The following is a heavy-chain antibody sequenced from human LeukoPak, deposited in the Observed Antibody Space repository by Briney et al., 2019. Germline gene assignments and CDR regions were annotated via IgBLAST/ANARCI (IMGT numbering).Heavy chain of an antibody. CDR3: ARGYYGSGSYYNWLGY. J-gene: IGHJ4*02. CDR2: IIPIFGTA. CDR1: GGTFSSYA. D-gene: IGHD3-10*01. Sequence: GASVKVSCKASGGTFSSYAISWVRQAPGQGLEWMGGIIPIFGTANYAQKFQGRVTITADESTSPAYMELSSLRSEETAVYYCARGYYGSGSYYNWLGYWGQGTLVTVSS. V-gene: IGHV1-69*13.